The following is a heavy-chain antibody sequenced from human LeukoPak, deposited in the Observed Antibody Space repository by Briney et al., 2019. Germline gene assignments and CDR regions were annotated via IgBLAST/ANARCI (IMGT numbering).Heavy chain of an antibody. CDR3: ARVRWHTPMVTRHAAFDI. J-gene: IGHJ3*02. D-gene: IGHD5-18*01. CDR1: GFTFSSYA. CDR2: ISYDGSNK. Sequence: GGSLRLSCAASGFTFSSYAMHWVRQAPGKGLEWVAVISYDGSNKYYADSVKGRFTISRDNSIPPLYMQLHSLTVEATALHYCARVRWHTPMVTRHAAFDIWGQGPMVTVSS. V-gene: IGHV3-30*04.